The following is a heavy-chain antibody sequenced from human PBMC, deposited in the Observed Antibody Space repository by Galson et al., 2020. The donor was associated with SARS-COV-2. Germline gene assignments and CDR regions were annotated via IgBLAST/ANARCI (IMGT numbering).Heavy chain of an antibody. CDR3: ARDEGRRVSYYGRLCYGMDV. D-gene: IGHD3-10*01. CDR1: GFPFSTYS. Sequence: NSGGSLRLSCAASGFPFSTYSMNWVRLAPGKGLEWVSSISTSSSNTYYVDSVKGRFSISRDNPRNSLYLQMNSLRAEDTAVYYCARDEGRRVSYYGRLCYGMDVWRQGTTGTGSS. CDR2: ISTSSSNT. J-gene: IGHJ6*02. V-gene: IGHV3-21*01.